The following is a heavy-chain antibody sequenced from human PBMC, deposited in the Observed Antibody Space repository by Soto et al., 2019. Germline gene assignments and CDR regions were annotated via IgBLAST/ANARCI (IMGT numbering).Heavy chain of an antibody. CDR1: GGSISSGGYS. D-gene: IGHD2-15*01. Sequence: QLQLQESGSGLVKPSQTLSLTCAVSGGSISSGGYSWSWIRQPPGKGLEWIGYIYHSGSTYYNPSLKSRVTISVDMSKNQFSLKLSSVTAADTAVYYCARGGRYCSGGSCYSLGFDYWGHGTLVTVSS. J-gene: IGHJ4*01. CDR2: IYHSGST. V-gene: IGHV4-30-2*01. CDR3: ARGGRYCSGGSCYSLGFDY.